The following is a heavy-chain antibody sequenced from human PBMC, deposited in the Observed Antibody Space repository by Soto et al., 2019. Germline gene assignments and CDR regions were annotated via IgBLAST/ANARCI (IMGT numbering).Heavy chain of an antibody. Sequence: PSETLSLTCTVSGGSISSGGYYWSWIRQHPGKGLEWIGYINHSGSTNYNPSLKSRVTISVDTSKNQFSLKLSSVTAADTAVYYCAREIPIVVVVAAHEGNWFDPWGQGTLVTVS. D-gene: IGHD2-15*01. J-gene: IGHJ5*02. V-gene: IGHV4-31*03. CDR2: INHSGST. CDR3: AREIPIVVVVAAHEGNWFDP. CDR1: GGSISSGGYY.